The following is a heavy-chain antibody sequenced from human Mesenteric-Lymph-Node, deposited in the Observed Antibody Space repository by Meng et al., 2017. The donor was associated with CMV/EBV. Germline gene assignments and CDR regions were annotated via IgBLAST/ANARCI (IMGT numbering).Heavy chain of an antibody. Sequence: SGFSFSNHPMQWVRQAPGKGLEWVAVISDNGSYNNYVGSVKGRFTISRDNSKNTLYLQMYSLRPDDTAIYYCTREPSRGDRGFFDNWGQGTLVTVSS. V-gene: IGHV3-30*04. CDR2: ISDNGSYN. J-gene: IGHJ4*02. D-gene: IGHD3-10*01. CDR3: TREPSRGDRGFFDN. CDR1: GFSFSNHP.